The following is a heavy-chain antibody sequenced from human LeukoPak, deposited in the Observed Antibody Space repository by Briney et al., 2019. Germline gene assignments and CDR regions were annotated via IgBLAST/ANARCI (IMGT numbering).Heavy chain of an antibody. Sequence: GGSLRLSCAASGFTFSSYGMHWVRQAPGKGLEWVAVIWYGGSNKYYADSVKGRFTISRDNSKNTLYLQMNSLRAEDTAVYYCAKGNSDTAALDYWSQGTLVTVSS. CDR3: AKGNSDTAALDY. J-gene: IGHJ4*02. CDR1: GFTFSSYG. CDR2: IWYGGSNK. D-gene: IGHD5-18*01. V-gene: IGHV3-30*02.